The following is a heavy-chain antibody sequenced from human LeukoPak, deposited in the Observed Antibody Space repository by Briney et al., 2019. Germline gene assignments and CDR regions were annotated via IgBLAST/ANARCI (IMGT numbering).Heavy chain of an antibody. CDR3: ARETTTLDY. CDR2: IWYDGSNK. Sequence: GRSLRLSCAASGFTFSSYGMHWVRQAPGKGLEWVAVIWYDGSNKFYADSVRGRFTISRDNSKNTLYLQMNSLRAEDTAVYYCARETTTLDYWGQGTLVTVSS. V-gene: IGHV3-33*01. D-gene: IGHD1-26*01. J-gene: IGHJ4*02. CDR1: GFTFSSYG.